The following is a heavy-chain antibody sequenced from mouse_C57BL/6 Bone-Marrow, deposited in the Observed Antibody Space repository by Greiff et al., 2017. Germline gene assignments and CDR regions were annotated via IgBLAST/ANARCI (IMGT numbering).Heavy chain of an antibody. CDR1: GFTFSSYA. J-gene: IGHJ1*03. CDR2: ISDGGSYT. D-gene: IGHD1-1*01. CDR3: ARDGKYYGSPHWYFDV. Sequence: EVHLVESGGGLVKPGGSLKLSCAASGFTFSSYALSWVRQTPEKRLEWVATISDGGSYTYYPDNVKGRFTISRDNAKNNLYLQMSHLKSEDTAMYYCARDGKYYGSPHWYFDVWGTGTTVTVSS. V-gene: IGHV5-4*01.